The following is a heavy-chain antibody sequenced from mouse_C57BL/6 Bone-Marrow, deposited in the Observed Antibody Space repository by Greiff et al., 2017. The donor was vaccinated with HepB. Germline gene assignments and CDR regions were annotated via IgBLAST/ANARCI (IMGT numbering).Heavy chain of an antibody. CDR2: ISSGGDYI. CDR3: TRVVYDGYYNYFDY. CDR1: GFTFSSYA. D-gene: IGHD2-3*01. J-gene: IGHJ2*01. Sequence: EVKLMESGEGLVKPGGSLKLSCAASGFTFSSYAMSWVRQTPEKRLEWVAYISSGGDYIYYADTVKGRFTISRDNARNTLYLQMSSLKSEDTAMYYCTRVVYDGYYNYFDYWGQGTTLTVSS. V-gene: IGHV5-9-1*02.